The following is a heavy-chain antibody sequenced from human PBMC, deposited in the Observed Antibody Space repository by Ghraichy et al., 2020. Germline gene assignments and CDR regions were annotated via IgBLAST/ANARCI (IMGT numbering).Heavy chain of an antibody. CDR1: GFTFSSYA. D-gene: IGHD1-26*01. CDR2: ISGSGGST. Sequence: GESLNISCAASGFTFSSYAMSWVRQAPGKGLEWVSAISGSGGSTYYADSVKGRFTISRDNSKNTLYLQMNSLRAEDTAVYYCAKDKKGGGFDPWGQGTLVTVSS. V-gene: IGHV3-23*01. J-gene: IGHJ5*02. CDR3: AKDKKGGGFDP.